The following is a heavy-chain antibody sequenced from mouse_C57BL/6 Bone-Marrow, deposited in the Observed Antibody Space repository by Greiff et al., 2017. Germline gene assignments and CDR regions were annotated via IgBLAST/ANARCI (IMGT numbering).Heavy chain of an antibody. J-gene: IGHJ2*01. Sequence: VQLQQSGAELVRPGASVKLSCTASGFNIKDDYMHWVKQRPEQSLEWIGWIDSENGDTEYASKFQGKATITADTSSHTAYLQLSSLTPEDPAVYYCTGLLYPRYFDDWGQGTTLTVSS. D-gene: IGHD2-1*01. CDR2: IDSENGDT. CDR3: TGLLYPRYFDD. V-gene: IGHV14-4*01. CDR1: GFNIKDDY.